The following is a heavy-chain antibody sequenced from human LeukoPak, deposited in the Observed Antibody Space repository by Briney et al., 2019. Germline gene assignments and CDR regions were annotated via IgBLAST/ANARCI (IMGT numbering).Heavy chain of an antibody. Sequence: PSQTLSLTCAVSGGSISSGGYSWSWIPQPPGEALEYIGYMFDSGSPNYNPSLKSRVTISLDTSKNQLSLKMSSVTAADTAVYYCARHSVRGRVWSWHQPSKDPEYIQHWGQGTLVIVSS. CDR3: ARHSVRGRVWSWHQPSKDPEYIQH. J-gene: IGHJ1*01. D-gene: IGHD1-26*01. CDR2: MFDSGSP. V-gene: IGHV4-30-4*07. CDR1: GGSISSGGYS.